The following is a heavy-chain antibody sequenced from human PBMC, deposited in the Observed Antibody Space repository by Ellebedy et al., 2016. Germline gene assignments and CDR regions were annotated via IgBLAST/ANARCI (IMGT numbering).Heavy chain of an antibody. D-gene: IGHD3-3*01. Sequence: SETLSLXXSVSGASVTSGGFYWSWIRQHPEKGLEWIGYIDKYNPSLNGRVTIFLDTSENSFSLKLSSVTAADTAMYYCAGHGGFRTIFGVLIGVDFHHWGQGTLVTVSS. V-gene: IGHV4-61*03. CDR1: GASVTSGGFY. CDR3: AGHGGFRTIFGVLIGVDFHH. J-gene: IGHJ1*01. CDR2: IDK.